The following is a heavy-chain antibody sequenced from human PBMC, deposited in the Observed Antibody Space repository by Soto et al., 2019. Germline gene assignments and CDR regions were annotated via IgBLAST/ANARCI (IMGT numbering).Heavy chain of an antibody. Sequence: VQLQESGPGLVKPSETLSLTCTVSGTSISSYYWSWIRHPPGKGLEWIANIHYSGTTNYNPSLASRGTLSVDTSKNQFSLKMTSVTAADRAMYFCARYNSYAIDYWGRGTLVTVSS. CDR3: ARYNSYAIDY. V-gene: IGHV4-59*01. CDR2: IHYSGTT. J-gene: IGHJ4*02. CDR1: GTSISSYY. D-gene: IGHD2-8*01.